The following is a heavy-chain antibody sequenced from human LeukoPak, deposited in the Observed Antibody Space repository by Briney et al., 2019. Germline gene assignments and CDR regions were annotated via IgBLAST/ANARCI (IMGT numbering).Heavy chain of an antibody. Sequence: GGCLRLSCGTSGFTFSNYGIHWVRQAPGKGLEWVAVVSSDGIVQHYADSVKGRFTISRDNSKKTLYLQVNSLRGDDAAVYHCVKEGTAHVSSWYDYWGQGTLVTVSS. J-gene: IGHJ4*02. CDR3: VKEGTAHVSSWYDY. CDR2: VSSDGIVQ. D-gene: IGHD6-13*01. CDR1: GFTFSNYG. V-gene: IGHV3-30*18.